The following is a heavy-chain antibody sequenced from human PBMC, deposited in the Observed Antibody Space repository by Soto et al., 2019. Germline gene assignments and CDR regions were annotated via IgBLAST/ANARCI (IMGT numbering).Heavy chain of an antibody. D-gene: IGHD6-13*01. Sequence: QVQLKESGPGLVKPSGTLSLTCAVSGGSLSSFHWWSWVRQAPGKGLEWIGQIYQSGNTNYNPSLNSRVTMSVDKSKNQFSLTLNSVTAADTAVYYCARDGTVAAQSDDWSFDLWGRGTLVTVSS. CDR3: ARDGTVAAQSDDWSFDL. V-gene: IGHV4-4*02. CDR2: IYQSGNT. CDR1: GGSLSSFHW. J-gene: IGHJ2*01.